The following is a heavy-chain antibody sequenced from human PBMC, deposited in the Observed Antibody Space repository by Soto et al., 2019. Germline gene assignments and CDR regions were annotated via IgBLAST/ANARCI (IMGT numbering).Heavy chain of an antibody. J-gene: IGHJ4*02. CDR2: IYYSGST. Sequence: PSETLSLTCTVSGGSISSSSYYWGWIRQPPGKGPEWIGSIYYSGSTYYNPSLKSRVTISVDTSKNQFSLKLSSVTAADTAVYYCARHFLRGVGATTRYYFDYWGQGTLVTVSS. D-gene: IGHD1-26*01. CDR3: ARHFLRGVGATTRYYFDY. CDR1: GGSISSSSYY. V-gene: IGHV4-39*01.